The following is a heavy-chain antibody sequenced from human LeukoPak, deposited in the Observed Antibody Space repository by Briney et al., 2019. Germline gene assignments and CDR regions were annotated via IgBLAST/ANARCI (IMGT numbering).Heavy chain of an antibody. CDR2: ISSSGSTI. D-gene: IGHD3-9*01. CDR1: GFTFSSYE. CDR3: ARKNYDILTGYYDY. J-gene: IGHJ4*02. Sequence: PGGSLRLSCAASGFTFSSYEMNWVRQAPGKGLEWVSYISSSGSTIYYADSVKGRFTISRDNAKNSLYLQMNSLRAEDTAVYYCARKNYDILTGYYDYWGQGTLVTVSS. V-gene: IGHV3-48*03.